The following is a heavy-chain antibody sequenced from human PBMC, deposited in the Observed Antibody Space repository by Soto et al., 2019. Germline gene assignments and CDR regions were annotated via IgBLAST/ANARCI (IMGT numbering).Heavy chain of an antibody. D-gene: IGHD5-18*01. CDR1: GFTFSSYG. CDR3: AKDTAMVFYYYGTDV. V-gene: IGHV3-30*18. J-gene: IGHJ6*02. Sequence: GGSLRLSCAASGFTFSSYGMHWVRQAPGKGLEWVAVISYDGSNKYYADSVKGRFTISRDNSKNTLYLQMNSLRAEDTAVYYCAKDTAMVFYYYGTDVWGQGTTVTVSS. CDR2: ISYDGSNK.